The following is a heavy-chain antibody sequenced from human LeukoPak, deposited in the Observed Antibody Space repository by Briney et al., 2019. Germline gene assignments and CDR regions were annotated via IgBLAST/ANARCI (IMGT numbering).Heavy chain of an antibody. CDR2: IIPILGIA. J-gene: IGHJ4*02. D-gene: IGHD3-3*02. CDR1: GGTFSSYA. Sequence: GASVKVPCKASGGTFSSYAISWVRQASGQGLEWMGRIIPILGIANYAQKFQGRVTITADKSTSTAYMELSSLRSEDTAVYYCARGHLAPSIDYWGQGTLVTVSS. V-gene: IGHV1-69*04. CDR3: ARGHLAPSIDY.